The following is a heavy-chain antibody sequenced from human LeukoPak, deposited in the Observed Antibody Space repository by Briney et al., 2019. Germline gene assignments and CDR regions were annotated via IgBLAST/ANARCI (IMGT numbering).Heavy chain of an antibody. CDR2: IYYSGST. J-gene: IGHJ4*02. Sequence: PSETLSLTCTVSGGSISSGDYYWSWLRQPPGKGLEWIGYIYYSGSTNYNPSLKSRVTISVDTSKNQFSLKLSSVTAADTAVYYCASSDMVRGASPSLFDNWGQGTLVTVSS. D-gene: IGHD3-10*01. CDR3: ASSDMVRGASPSLFDN. V-gene: IGHV4-30-4*01. CDR1: GGSISSGDYY.